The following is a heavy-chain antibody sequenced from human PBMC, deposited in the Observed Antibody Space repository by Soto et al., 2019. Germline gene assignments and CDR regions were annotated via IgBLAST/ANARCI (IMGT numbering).Heavy chain of an antibody. V-gene: IGHV4-31*03. J-gene: IGHJ5*02. CDR2: IYYSGST. CDR1: GGSISSGGYY. Sequence: QVQLQESGPRLVKPSQTLSLTCTVSGGSISSGGYYWNWIRQHPGKGLEWIGYIYYSGSTYYNPSLKSRLTVSLDSSKNQFSLKLSSVTAADTAVYYCARSVFPWGQGTLVTVSS. CDR3: ARSVFP. D-gene: IGHD2-8*01.